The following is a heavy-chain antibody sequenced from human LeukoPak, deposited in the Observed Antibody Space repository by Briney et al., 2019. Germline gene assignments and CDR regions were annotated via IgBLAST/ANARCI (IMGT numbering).Heavy chain of an antibody. J-gene: IGHJ4*02. V-gene: IGHV3-23*01. CDR3: AELGWTAGGFYYFDY. D-gene: IGHD6-13*01. Sequence: GGSLRLSCAASGFTFSSYAMSWVRQAPGKGLEWVSVISGSGGNTYNAGSVNGRFTISRDNSENTLYVQMDSLRAEDTAIYYCAELGWTAGGFYYFDYWGQGILVAVSS. CDR2: ISGSGGNT. CDR1: GFTFSSYA.